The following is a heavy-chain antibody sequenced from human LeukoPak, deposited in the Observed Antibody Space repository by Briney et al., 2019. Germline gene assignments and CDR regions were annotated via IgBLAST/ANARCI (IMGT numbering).Heavy chain of an antibody. D-gene: IGHD5-24*01. J-gene: IGHJ5*02. CDR3: ARRGLQNWFDP. CDR1: GDSISSSTYY. V-gene: IGHV4-39*01. CDR2: IYYSGST. Sequence: PSETLSLTCTVSGDSISSSTYYWDWIRQPPGKGLEWIGSIYYSGSTYYNPSLKSRVTISVDTSKNQFSLKLSSVTAADTAVYFCARRGLQNWFDPWGQGTLVTVSS.